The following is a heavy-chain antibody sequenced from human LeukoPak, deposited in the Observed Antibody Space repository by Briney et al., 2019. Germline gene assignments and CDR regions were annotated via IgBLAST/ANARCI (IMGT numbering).Heavy chain of an antibody. D-gene: IGHD6-13*01. CDR3: AKAVGSISWSFDY. CDR1: GFTSSTYA. V-gene: IGHV3-30*18. CDR2: ISHDGSDK. J-gene: IGHJ4*02. Sequence: GGSLRLPCEASGFTSSTYALTWAGQAPGKGLEWVALISHDGSDKNYADSVKGRFTISRDNSNSTLYLQMDSLRGDDAAVYYCAKAVGSISWSFDYWGQGTLVTVSS.